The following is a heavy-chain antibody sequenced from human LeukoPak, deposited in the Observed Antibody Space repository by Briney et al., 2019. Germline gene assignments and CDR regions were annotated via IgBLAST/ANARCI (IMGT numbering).Heavy chain of an antibody. CDR3: ATARSSSWYLVY. V-gene: IGHV1-24*01. D-gene: IGHD6-13*01. Sequence: ASVKVSCKVSGYTLTELSMHWVRQAPGKGLEWVGGFDPEDGETIYAQKFQGRVTMTEDTSTDTAYMELSSLRSEDTAVYYCATARSSSWYLVYWGQGTLVTVSS. CDR1: GYTLTELS. CDR2: FDPEDGET. J-gene: IGHJ4*02.